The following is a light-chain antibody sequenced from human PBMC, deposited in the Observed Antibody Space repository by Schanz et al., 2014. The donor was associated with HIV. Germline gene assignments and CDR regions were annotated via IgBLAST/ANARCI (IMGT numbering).Light chain of an antibody. J-gene: IGKJ2*02. Sequence: EIVLTQSPGTLSLSPGERATLSCRASRTVSSSYLAWYQQKPGQAPRLLIYGASSRATGIPDRFSGSGSGTDFTLTINSLEPEDFAVYYCQQYGNSPRTFGQGTKLEIK. CDR3: QQYGNSPRT. CDR2: GAS. CDR1: RTVSSSY. V-gene: IGKV3-20*01.